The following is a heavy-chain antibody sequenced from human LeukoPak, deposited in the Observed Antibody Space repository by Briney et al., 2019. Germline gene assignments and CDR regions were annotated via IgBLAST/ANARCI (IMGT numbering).Heavy chain of an antibody. V-gene: IGHV4-39*01. D-gene: IGHD3-3*01. CDR2: VYYSGGT. CDR1: GGSISSSSYY. Sequence: SETLSLTCTVSGGSISSSSYYWGWIRQPPGKGLEWIGSVYYSGGTYYNPSLKSRVTISVDTSKNQFSLKLSSVTAADTAVYYCARLWAYYDFWSGSYYFDYWGQGTLVTVSS. J-gene: IGHJ4*02. CDR3: ARLWAYYDFWSGSYYFDY.